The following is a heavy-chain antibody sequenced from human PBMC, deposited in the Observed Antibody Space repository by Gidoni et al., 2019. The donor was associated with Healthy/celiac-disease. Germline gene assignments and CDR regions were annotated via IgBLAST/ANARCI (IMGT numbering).Heavy chain of an antibody. CDR2: ISSSGSTI. D-gene: IGHD4-17*01. Sequence: EVQLVESGGGLVQPGGSLSLSCAASGFPFSSYEMNWVRQAPGKGLEWVSYISSSGSTIYYADSVKGRFTISRDNAKNSLYLQMNSLRAEDTAVYYCARDIVVWGDYGGNSNYGMDVWGQGTTVTVSS. CDR1: GFPFSSYE. CDR3: ARDIVVWGDYGGNSNYGMDV. V-gene: IGHV3-48*03. J-gene: IGHJ6*02.